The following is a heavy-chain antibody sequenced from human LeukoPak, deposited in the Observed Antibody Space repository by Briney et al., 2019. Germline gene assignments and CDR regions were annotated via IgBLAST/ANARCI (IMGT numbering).Heavy chain of an antibody. CDR2: VTPVFGKV. J-gene: IGHJ5*02. D-gene: IGHD3-22*01. Sequence: SVKVSRTASGGSLSSFSINWVRQPPGQGLEWMGGVTPVFGKVQYTQNFQGRITISADGSTSTAYMELHSLRSGDTAVYYCATKNYYDTSGSPSWGQGTLVTVSS. CDR3: ATKNYYDTSGSPS. CDR1: GGSLSSFS. V-gene: IGHV1-69*13.